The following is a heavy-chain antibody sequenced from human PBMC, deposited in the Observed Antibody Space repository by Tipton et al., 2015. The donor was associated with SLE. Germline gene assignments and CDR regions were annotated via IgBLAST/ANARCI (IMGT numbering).Heavy chain of an antibody. CDR2: IYDSGRT. J-gene: IGHJ2*01. V-gene: IGHV4-59*08. CDR1: GDSISGYY. Sequence: TLSLTCSVSGDSISGYYWSWIRQPPGKGLEWIGNIYDSGRTKYNPSLESRVTISLDSSKNRFSLKLNSVTAADTAVYYCARHAWGSNWYFDLWGRGTLVTVSS. CDR3: ARHAWGSNWYFDL. D-gene: IGHD7-27*01.